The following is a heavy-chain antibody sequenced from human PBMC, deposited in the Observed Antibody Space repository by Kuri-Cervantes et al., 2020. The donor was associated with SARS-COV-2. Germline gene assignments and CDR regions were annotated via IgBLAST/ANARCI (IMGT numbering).Heavy chain of an antibody. D-gene: IGHD3-22*01. Sequence: ASVKVSCKASGYTFTSYGISWVRQAPGQGLEWMGWISAYNGNTNYAQKLQGRVTMTTDTSTSTAYMELRSLRSDDTAVYYCARGLGDDSRGYFYGMDVWGQGTTVTVSS. CDR2: ISAYNGNT. V-gene: IGHV1-18*01. CDR3: ARGLGDDSRGYFYGMDV. CDR1: GYTFTSYG. J-gene: IGHJ6*02.